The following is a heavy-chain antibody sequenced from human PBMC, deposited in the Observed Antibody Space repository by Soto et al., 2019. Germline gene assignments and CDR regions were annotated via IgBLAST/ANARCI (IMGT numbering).Heavy chain of an antibody. CDR1: GGSFSGYY. J-gene: IGHJ6*02. CDR2: INHSGST. Sequence: SETLSLTCAVYGGSFSGYYWSWIRQPPGTGLESIGEINHSGSTNYNPSLKSRVTLTVDTSKNQFSLKLSSVTAADTAVYYCARAGSSSWYGKNYYYYYGMDVWGQGTTVTVSS. CDR3: ARAGSSSWYGKNYYYYYGMDV. V-gene: IGHV4-34*01. D-gene: IGHD6-13*01.